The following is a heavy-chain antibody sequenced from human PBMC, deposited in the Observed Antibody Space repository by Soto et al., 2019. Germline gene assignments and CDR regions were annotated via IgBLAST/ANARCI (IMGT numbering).Heavy chain of an antibody. D-gene: IGHD5-18*01. J-gene: IGHJ4*02. V-gene: IGHV4-39*01. Sequence: PSETLSLTCTVSGGSISSSSYYWGWIRQPPGKGLEWIGSIYYSGSTYYNPPLKSRVTISVDTSKNQFSLKLSSVTAADTAVYYCARQSTRGYSYGYIGYWGQGTLVTVS. CDR1: GGSISSSSYY. CDR3: ARQSTRGYSYGYIGY. CDR2: IYYSGST.